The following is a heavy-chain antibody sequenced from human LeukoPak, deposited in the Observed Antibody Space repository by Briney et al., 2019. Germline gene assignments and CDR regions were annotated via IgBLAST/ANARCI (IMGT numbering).Heavy chain of an antibody. Sequence: GGSLRLSCAASGFTFSSYAMHWVRQAPGKGLEWVAVIRYDGSNKYYADSVKGRFTISRDNSKNTLYLQMNSLRAEDTAVYYCAKIAAAGYYYFDYWGQGTLVTVSS. V-gene: IGHV3-30*04. CDR1: GFTFSSYA. D-gene: IGHD6-13*01. CDR2: IRYDGSNK. CDR3: AKIAAAGYYYFDY. J-gene: IGHJ4*02.